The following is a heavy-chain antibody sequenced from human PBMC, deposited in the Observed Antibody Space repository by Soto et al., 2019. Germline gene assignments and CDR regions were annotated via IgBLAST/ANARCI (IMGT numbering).Heavy chain of an antibody. CDR2: IYHSGST. V-gene: IGHV4-30-2*01. D-gene: IGHD5-12*01. J-gene: IGHJ6*02. Sequence: SETLSLTCAVSAGSISSGGYSWSWIRQPPGKGLEWFGYIYHSGSTYSNPSLKSRVTISVDRSKNQFSLKLSSVTAADPAVYYCARAGESSGPEGYYYGMDVWGQGTTVTVSS. CDR3: ARAGESSGPEGYYYGMDV. CDR1: AGSISSGGYS.